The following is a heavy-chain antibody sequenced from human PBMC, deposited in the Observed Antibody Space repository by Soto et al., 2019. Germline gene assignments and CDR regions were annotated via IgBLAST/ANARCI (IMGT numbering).Heavy chain of an antibody. V-gene: IGHV3-33*01. CDR3: ARDYCSGGSCYRAGMDV. J-gene: IGHJ6*02. D-gene: IGHD2-15*01. Sequence: PGGSLRLSCAASGFTFSSYGMHWVRQAPGKGLEWVAVIWYDGSNKYYADSVKGRFTISRDNSKNTLYLQMNSLRAEDTAVYYWARDYCSGGSCYRAGMDVWGQGTTVTVSS. CDR2: IWYDGSNK. CDR1: GFTFSSYG.